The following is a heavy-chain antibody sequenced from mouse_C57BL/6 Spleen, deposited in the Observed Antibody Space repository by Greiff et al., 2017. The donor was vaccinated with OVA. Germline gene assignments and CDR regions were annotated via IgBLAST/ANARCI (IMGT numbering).Heavy chain of an antibody. J-gene: IGHJ4*01. D-gene: IGHD2-4*01. CDR3: ARDPGIYYDYERAMDY. Sequence: EVQLQESGPGLVKPSQSLSLTCSVTGYSITSGYYWNWIRQFPGNKLEWMGYISYDGSNNYNPSLKNRISITRDTSKNQFFLKLNSVTTEDTATYYCARDPGIYYDYERAMDYWGQGTSVTVSS. V-gene: IGHV3-6*01. CDR1: GYSITSGYY. CDR2: ISYDGSN.